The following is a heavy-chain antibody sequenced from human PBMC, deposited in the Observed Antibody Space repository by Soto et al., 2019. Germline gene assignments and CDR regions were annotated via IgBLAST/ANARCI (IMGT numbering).Heavy chain of an antibody. CDR1: EFTVSSNY. CDR2: IYSGGST. D-gene: IGHD3-10*01. CDR3: ARIRITMVRGVDYYFDY. V-gene: IGHV3-66*01. Sequence: EVQLVESGGGLVQPGGSLRLSCAASEFTVSSNYMSWVRQAPGKGLECVSVIYSGGSTYYADSVKGRFTISRDNSKNTLYLQMNSLRSEDTAVYYCARIRITMVRGVDYYFDYWGQGTLVTVSS. J-gene: IGHJ4*02.